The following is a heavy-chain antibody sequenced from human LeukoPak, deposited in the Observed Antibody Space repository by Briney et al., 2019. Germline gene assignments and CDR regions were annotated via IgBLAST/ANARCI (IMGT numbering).Heavy chain of an antibody. J-gene: IGHJ4*02. Sequence: GGSLRLSCAASGFTFSSYEMNWVRQAPGKGLEWVSYISSSGSMIYYADSVKGRFTVSRDNAKNSLYLQMNSLRAEDTAVYYCARDGRYFDWYSPSDYWGQGTLVTVSS. D-gene: IGHD3-9*01. CDR3: ARDGRYFDWYSPSDY. V-gene: IGHV3-48*03. CDR2: ISSSGSMI. CDR1: GFTFSSYE.